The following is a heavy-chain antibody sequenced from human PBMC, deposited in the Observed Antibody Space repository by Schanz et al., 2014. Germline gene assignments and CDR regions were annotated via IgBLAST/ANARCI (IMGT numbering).Heavy chain of an antibody. J-gene: IGHJ6*02. CDR1: GITFSSHS. CDR3: ARDFLLEQLGYSHYYYAMDV. Sequence: EVQLLESGGGLVQPGGSLRLSCAASGITFSSHSFNWVRQAPGKGLEWISYITYNGGTIYYADSVKGRFTISRDNAKNSLFLQMNSLRPEDTAVYYCARDFLLEQLGYSHYYYAMDVWGQGTTVTVSS. CDR2: ITYNGGTI. D-gene: IGHD2-15*01. V-gene: IGHV3-48*01.